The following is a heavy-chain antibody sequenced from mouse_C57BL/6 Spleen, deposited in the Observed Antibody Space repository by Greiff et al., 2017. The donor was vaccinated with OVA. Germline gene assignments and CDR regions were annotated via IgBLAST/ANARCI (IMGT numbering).Heavy chain of an antibody. V-gene: IGHV10-3*01. CDR1: GFTFITYA. Sequence: GGGLVQPKGSLKLSCAALGFTFITYAMHWVRQDTGKGLEWAARIRSKSSNYATYYADTVKDRFTISRDDSQSMLYLQMNNLKTEDTAMYYCVRDGDYAYYFDYWGQGTTLTVSS. CDR2: IRSKSSNYAT. J-gene: IGHJ2*01. CDR3: VRDGDYAYYFDY. D-gene: IGHD2-4*01.